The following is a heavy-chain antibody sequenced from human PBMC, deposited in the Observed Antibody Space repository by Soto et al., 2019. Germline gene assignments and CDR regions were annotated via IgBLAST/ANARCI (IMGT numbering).Heavy chain of an antibody. CDR1: GGSFSGYY. Sequence: SETLSLTCAVYGGSFSGYYWSWIRQPPGKGLEWIGEINHSGSTNYNPSLKSRVTISVDTSKNQFSLKLSSVTAADTAVYYCARKRGGPDVRSGYYSYYYYYYMDVWGKGTTVTVSS. J-gene: IGHJ6*03. CDR2: INHSGST. V-gene: IGHV4-34*01. CDR3: ARKRGGPDVRSGYYSYYYYYYMDV. D-gene: IGHD3-3*01.